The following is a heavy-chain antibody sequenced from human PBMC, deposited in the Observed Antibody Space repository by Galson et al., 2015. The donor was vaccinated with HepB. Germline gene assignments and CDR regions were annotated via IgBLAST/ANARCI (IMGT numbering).Heavy chain of an antibody. CDR3: ATDSHTPTGLITSFDN. J-gene: IGHJ4*02. Sequence: SLRLSCAASGFMFSTYARSWVRQAPGKGLEWVATISGGGDSTFYADSVKGRFTVSRDNSKNTVYLQMSSLRAEDTAIYYCATDSHTPTGLITSFDNWGQGTLVIVSS. CDR2: ISGGGDST. V-gene: IGHV3-23*01. D-gene: IGHD1-14*01. CDR1: GFMFSTYA.